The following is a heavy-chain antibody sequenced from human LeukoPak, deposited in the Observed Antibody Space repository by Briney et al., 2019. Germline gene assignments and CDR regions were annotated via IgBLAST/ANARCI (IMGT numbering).Heavy chain of an antibody. D-gene: IGHD6-13*01. Sequence: SETLSLTCTVSGGPLSSCYWSWLRPPAGKGLERIGRIYNSGSTNYNPSLKSRVTMSVDTSKNQFSLKLSSVTAADTAVYYWARDGSSWYAFDIWGQGTMVTVSS. CDR2: IYNSGST. V-gene: IGHV4-4*07. CDR3: ARDGSSWYAFDI. J-gene: IGHJ3*02. CDR1: GGPLSSCY.